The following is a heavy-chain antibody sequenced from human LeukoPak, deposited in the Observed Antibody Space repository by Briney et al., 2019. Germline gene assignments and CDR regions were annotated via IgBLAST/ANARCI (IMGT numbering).Heavy chain of an antibody. D-gene: IGHD3-22*01. CDR3: AIHPSDSSGYFSY. Sequence: GASVKVSCKASGYTFSSCAINWVRQAPGQGLEYMGWIDTKTGNPTYAQGFTGRFVFSLDTSVSTAYLQISSLKAEDTAVSYCAIHPSDSSGYFSYWGQGALVTVSS. V-gene: IGHV7-4-1*02. CDR2: IDTKTGNP. CDR1: GYTFSSCA. J-gene: IGHJ4*02.